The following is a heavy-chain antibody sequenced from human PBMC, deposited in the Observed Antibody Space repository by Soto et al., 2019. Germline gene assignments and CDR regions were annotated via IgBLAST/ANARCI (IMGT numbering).Heavy chain of an antibody. CDR2: VGGSGDRT. D-gene: IGHD2-21*01. J-gene: IGHJ4*02. Sequence: EVQLLESGGDLVQPGGSLRLSCAASGFAFSNYAMSWVRQAPGKGLEWVSGVGGSGDRTYYADFVKGRFTVSRDNSKNMKYLQMNSLRVEDTAMYYCACAEDDCGAQDHFDFRGQGTLVAVSS. CDR1: GFAFSNYA. V-gene: IGHV3-23*01. CDR3: ACAEDDCGAQDHFDF.